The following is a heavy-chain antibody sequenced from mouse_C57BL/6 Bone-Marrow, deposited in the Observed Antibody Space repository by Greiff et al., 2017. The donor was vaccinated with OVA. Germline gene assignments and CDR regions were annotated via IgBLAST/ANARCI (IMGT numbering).Heavy chain of an antibody. CDR1: GYTFTDHT. J-gene: IGHJ2*01. D-gene: IGHD2-10*01. V-gene: IGHV1-78*01. Sequence: VQLQQSDAELVKPGASVKISCKVSGYTFTDHTIHWMKQRPGQGLEWIGYINPSSGYTKYNQKFKDKATLTADKSSSTAYMQLSSLTYEDSAVYYCALLVDYWGQGTTLTVSS. CDR3: ALLVDY. CDR2: INPSSGYT.